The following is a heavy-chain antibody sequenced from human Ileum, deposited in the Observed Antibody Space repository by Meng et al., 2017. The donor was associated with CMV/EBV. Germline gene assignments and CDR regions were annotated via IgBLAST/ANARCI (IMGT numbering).Heavy chain of an antibody. CDR1: GSSCSAYS. Sequence: SGSSCSAYSIHWVRQAPGQGLEWMGRINPVNGATNFAPKFQGRVAITADLSIKTAYLELSSLTSHDTAVYFCTRQIVPASQSRDYWGQGSLVTVSS. CDR2: INPVNGAT. J-gene: IGHJ4*02. D-gene: IGHD2/OR15-2a*01. V-gene: IGHV1-2*06. CDR3: TRQIVPASQSRDY.